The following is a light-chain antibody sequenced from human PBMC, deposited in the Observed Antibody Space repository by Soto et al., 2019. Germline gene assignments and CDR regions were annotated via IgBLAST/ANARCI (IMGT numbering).Light chain of an antibody. CDR3: QVWDRISDHQV. Sequence: SYELTQPPSVSVAPGQTARITCGGNNIGSKSVHWYQQKPGQAPVLVVFNDSDRPSGIPDRFSGSNSGNTATLTISRVEAGDEADYYCQVWDRISDHQVFGAGSKVTVL. J-gene: IGLJ1*01. CDR1: NIGSKS. V-gene: IGLV3-21*02. CDR2: NDS.